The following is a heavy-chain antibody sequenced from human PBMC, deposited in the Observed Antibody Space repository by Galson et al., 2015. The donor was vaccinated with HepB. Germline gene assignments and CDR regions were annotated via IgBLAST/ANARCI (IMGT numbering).Heavy chain of an antibody. J-gene: IGHJ3*02. CDR3: AREINDAFDI. Sequence: SLRLSCAASGFTFSDSYMCWIRQAPGKGLEWISYISLSSSYTKYADSVKGRFTISRDNGDNSLYLQMNSLRADDTAVYYCAREINDAFDIWGQGTMVTVSS. CDR2: ISLSSSYT. V-gene: IGHV3-11*05. CDR1: GFTFSDSY.